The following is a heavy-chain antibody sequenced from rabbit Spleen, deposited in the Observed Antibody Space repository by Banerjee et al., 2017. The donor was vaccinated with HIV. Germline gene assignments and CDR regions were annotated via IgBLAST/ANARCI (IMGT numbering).Heavy chain of an antibody. D-gene: IGHD1-1*01. V-gene: IGHV1S7*01. J-gene: IGHJ4*01. CDR2: IEPVFGIT. CDR3: ARGYANSSSGLPTYYFNL. CDR1: GFDFSTYY. Sequence: QLKESGGGLVQPGGSLKLSCKASGFDFSTYYMNWVRQAPGKGLEWIGYIEPVFGITYYASWVNGRFTISSHNAQNTLYLQLNSLTAADTATYFCARGYANSSSGLPTYYFNLWGPGTLGTV.